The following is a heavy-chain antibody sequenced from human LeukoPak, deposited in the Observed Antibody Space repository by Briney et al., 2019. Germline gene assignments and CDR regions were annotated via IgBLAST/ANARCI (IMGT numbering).Heavy chain of an antibody. CDR3: AKEEVLDSYDSSGYYYFDY. CDR2: ISYDGSNK. Sequence: TGGSLRLSCAASGFTFSIYGMHWVRQAPGKGLEWVAVISYDGSNKYYADSVKGRFTISRDNSKNTLYLQMNSLRAEDTAVYYCAKEEVLDSYDSSGYYYFDYWGQGTLVTVSS. CDR1: GFTFSIYG. J-gene: IGHJ4*02. V-gene: IGHV3-30*18. D-gene: IGHD3-22*01.